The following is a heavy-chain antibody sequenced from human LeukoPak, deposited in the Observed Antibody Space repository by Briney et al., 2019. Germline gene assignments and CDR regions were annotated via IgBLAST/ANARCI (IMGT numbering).Heavy chain of an antibody. J-gene: IGHJ4*02. Sequence: SVTLSLTCTVSGVSIFSYYWNWIRQSPGRGLEWIGYIHYSGTTKYNPSLKSRVTISIDTSKSQFSLKLSSATAADTAVYYCATGRSIRYFDYWGQGTLLTVSS. D-gene: IGHD3-9*01. CDR3: ATGRSIRYFDY. CDR1: GVSIFSYY. V-gene: IGHV4-59*08. CDR2: IHYSGTT.